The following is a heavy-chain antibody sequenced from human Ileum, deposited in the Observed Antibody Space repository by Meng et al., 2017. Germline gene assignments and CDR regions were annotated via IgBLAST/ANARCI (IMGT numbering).Heavy chain of an antibody. CDR2: IYGRGGT. J-gene: IGHJ3*02. Sequence: SETLSLTCIVSGGSISSGIYYWSWIRQPAGKGLEWVGHIYGRGGTNYNPALRSRLTMSLDTSKNQFSLTLRSVTAADTALYFWARDQAAAGDGDGFDIWGQGTMVTVSS. CDR3: ARDQAAAGDGDGFDI. D-gene: IGHD6-13*01. V-gene: IGHV4-61*09. CDR1: GGSISSGIYY.